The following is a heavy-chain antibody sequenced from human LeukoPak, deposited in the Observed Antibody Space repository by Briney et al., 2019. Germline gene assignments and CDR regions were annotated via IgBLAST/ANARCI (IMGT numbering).Heavy chain of an antibody. V-gene: IGHV3-33*01. CDR2: IWYDGSNE. Sequence: GGSLRLSCTASGFTFSGYGMHWVRQAPGQGLEWVAVIWYDGSNEYYADSVKGRFTISRDTSKNTLYLQMNSLRAEDTAVYYCAREGGFYRPLDYTGPGTLVIVSS. D-gene: IGHD2/OR15-2a*01. CDR1: GFTFSGYG. CDR3: AREGGFYRPLDY. J-gene: IGHJ4*02.